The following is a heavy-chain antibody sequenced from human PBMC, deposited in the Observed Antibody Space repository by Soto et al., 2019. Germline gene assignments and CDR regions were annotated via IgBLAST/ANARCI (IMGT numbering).Heavy chain of an antibody. CDR1: GFQFSDYA. CDR3: ANMAASPTV. D-gene: IGHD6-13*01. J-gene: IGHJ4*02. V-gene: IGHV3-30-3*01. Sequence: QVQLVESGGGVVQPGRSLRLSCAASGFQFSDYAMHWVRQAPGKGLEWVAGISYDGTKKYYADSVKGRFTVARDDSKTTLYLLMHSLSAEDTAVYYCANMAASPTVWGQGTLVTVSS. CDR2: ISYDGTKK.